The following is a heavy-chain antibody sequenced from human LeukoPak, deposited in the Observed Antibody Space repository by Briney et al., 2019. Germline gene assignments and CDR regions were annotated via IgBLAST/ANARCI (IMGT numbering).Heavy chain of an antibody. J-gene: IGHJ4*02. CDR3: ARHGGSYSLDY. D-gene: IGHD1-26*01. V-gene: IGHV4-59*08. CDR2: LHYSGST. Sequence: PSETLSLTCTVSGGSISGYYWSWIRQPPGKGLEWIGYLHYSGSTYNPSLKSRVTISVDTSKNQFSLKLSSVSAADTAVYYCARHGGSYSLDYWGQGILVTVSS. CDR1: GGSISGYY.